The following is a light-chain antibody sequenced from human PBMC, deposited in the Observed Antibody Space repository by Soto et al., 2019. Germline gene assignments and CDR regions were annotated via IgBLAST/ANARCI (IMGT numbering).Light chain of an antibody. CDR2: EVN. J-gene: IGLJ1*01. CDR1: SSDVGGYDY. Sequence: QSALTQPASVSGSPGQSITISCTGTSSDVGGYDYVSWYQLHPGKAPKLMVFEVNNRPSGVPDRFSGSKSGNTASLTVSGLQAADEADYFCKSYAGSNTYVFGSGTKLTVL. CDR3: KSYAGSNTYV. V-gene: IGLV2-8*01.